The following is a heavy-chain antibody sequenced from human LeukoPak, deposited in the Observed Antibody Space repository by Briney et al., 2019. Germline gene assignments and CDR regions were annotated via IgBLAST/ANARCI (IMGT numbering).Heavy chain of an antibody. CDR3: AKTAYSNYDFDY. V-gene: IGHV3-48*01. Sequence: QPWGSLRLSCAAAGFNFNTHNMSWVRQAPGKGLEWLSYISPSSRSIYYADSVRGRFTISRDNDKNSLYLQMDSLGAEDTAVYFCAKTAYSNYDFDYWGQGILVTVSS. CDR2: ISPSSRSI. J-gene: IGHJ4*02. D-gene: IGHD4-11*01. CDR1: GFNFNTHN.